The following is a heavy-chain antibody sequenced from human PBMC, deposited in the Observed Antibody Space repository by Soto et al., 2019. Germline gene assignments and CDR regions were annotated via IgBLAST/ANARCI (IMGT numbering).Heavy chain of an antibody. CDR2: IIPIFGTA. J-gene: IGHJ4*02. Sequence: GASVKVSCKASGGTFSSYAISWVRQAPGQGLEWMGGIIPIFGTANYAQKFQGRVTITADESTSTAYMELSSLRSEDTAVYYCAISGSYSLPDHYWGQGTLVTVSS. CDR3: AISGSYSLPDHY. V-gene: IGHV1-69*13. D-gene: IGHD1-26*01. CDR1: GGTFSSYA.